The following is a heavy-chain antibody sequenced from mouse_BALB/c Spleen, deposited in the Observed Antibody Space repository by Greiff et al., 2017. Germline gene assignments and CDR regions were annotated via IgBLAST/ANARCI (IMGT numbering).Heavy chain of an antibody. CDR2: ISNGGGST. V-gene: IGHV5-12-2*01. J-gene: IGHJ3*01. CDR3: ARHEGITGAWFAY. Sequence: EVKVEESGGGLVQPGGSLKLSCAASGFTFSSYTMSWVRQTPEKRLEWVAYISNGGGSTYYPDTVKGRFTISRDNAKNTLYLQMSSLKSEDTAMYYCARHEGITGAWFAYWGQGTLVTVSA. D-gene: IGHD2-4*01. CDR1: GFTFSSYT.